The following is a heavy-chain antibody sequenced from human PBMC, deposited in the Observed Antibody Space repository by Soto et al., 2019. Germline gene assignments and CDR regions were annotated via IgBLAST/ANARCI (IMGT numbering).Heavy chain of an antibody. J-gene: IGHJ6*02. CDR2: IWYDGSNK. CDR3: AREMTYGGMDV. CDR1: GFTFSRYG. D-gene: IGHD3-10*01. Sequence: GGSLRLSCAASGFTFSRYGMHWVRQAPGKGLEWVALIWYDGSNKYYIDSVKGRFTISKDNSKNTLYLEMNSLRVEDTAVYYCAREMTYGGMDVWGRGTTVTVSS. V-gene: IGHV3-33*01.